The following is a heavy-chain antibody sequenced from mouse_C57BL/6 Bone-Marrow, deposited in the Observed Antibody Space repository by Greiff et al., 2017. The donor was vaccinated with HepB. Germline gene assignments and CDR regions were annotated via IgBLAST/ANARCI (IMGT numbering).Heavy chain of an antibody. D-gene: IGHD2-2*01. CDR2: INPNNGGT. V-gene: IGHV1-26*01. CDR3: HGYPWFAY. CDR1: GYTFTDYY. Sequence: EVQLQQSGPELVKPGASVKISCKASGYTFTDYYMNWVKQSHGKSLEWIGDINPNNGGTSYNQKFKGKATLTVDKSSSTAYMELRSLTSEDSAVYYCHGYPWFAYWGQGTLVTVSA. J-gene: IGHJ3*01.